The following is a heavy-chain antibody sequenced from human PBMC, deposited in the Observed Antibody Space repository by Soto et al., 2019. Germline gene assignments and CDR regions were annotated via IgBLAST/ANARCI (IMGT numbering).Heavy chain of an antibody. CDR2: VTAGSSGT. V-gene: IGHV3-23*01. Sequence: GGSLRLSCSASGFTFHIYAMSWVRQAPGKGLEWVSTVTAGSSGTNYADSVKGRFTISRDNSKNTLYLQMNSLRPEDTAVYYCAKDHTTYGSGNTIDYWGQGTLVTVSS. CDR3: AKDHTTYGSGNTIDY. CDR1: GFTFHIYA. J-gene: IGHJ4*02. D-gene: IGHD3-10*01.